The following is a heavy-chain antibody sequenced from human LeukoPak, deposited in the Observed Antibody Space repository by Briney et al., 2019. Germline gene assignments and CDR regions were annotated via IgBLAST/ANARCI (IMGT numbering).Heavy chain of an antibody. J-gene: IGHJ4*02. CDR1: GFTFSNHA. D-gene: IGHD1-1*01. CDR2: MSGSGDIT. Sequence: GGSLRLSCAASGFTFSNHAMTWVRQAPGKGLEWVSAMSGSGDITYYADSVKGRFTISRDNSKNTLYLQMNSLRAEDTAVYCCAKDGNWNAVDYFDYWGQGTLVTVSS. V-gene: IGHV3-23*01. CDR3: AKDGNWNAVDYFDY.